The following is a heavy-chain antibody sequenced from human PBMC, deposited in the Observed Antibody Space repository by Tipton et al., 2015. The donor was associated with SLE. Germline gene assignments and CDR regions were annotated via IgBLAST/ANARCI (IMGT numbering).Heavy chain of an antibody. Sequence: TLSLTCTVSGAFVSSSTYYGAWIRQPPGKGLEWVGSVSYDGRGYYNPSLKSRVTISVDTSKNQCSLHLTSVTAADTAVYYCVVCSPSSCSYFDYWGQGRLVTVSS. CDR1: GAFVSSSTYY. V-gene: IGHV4-39*07. J-gene: IGHJ4*02. CDR2: VSYDGRG. CDR3: VVCSPSSCSYFDY. D-gene: IGHD2-2*01.